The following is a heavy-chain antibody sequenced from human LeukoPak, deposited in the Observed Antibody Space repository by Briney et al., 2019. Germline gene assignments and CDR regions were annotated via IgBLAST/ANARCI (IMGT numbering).Heavy chain of an antibody. V-gene: IGHV3-66*03. J-gene: IGHJ4*02. Sequence: GGSLRLSCAASGLTVHSNYMSWVRQAPGKGLEWVSVIDRSGVTHYADSVKGRFTISRDNSKNTLYLQMNSLRAEDTAVYYCAKGASPQHTSSGWYYFDYWGQGTLVTVSS. CDR2: IDRSGVT. CDR3: AKGASPQHTSSGWYYFDY. CDR1: GLTVHSNY. D-gene: IGHD6-19*01.